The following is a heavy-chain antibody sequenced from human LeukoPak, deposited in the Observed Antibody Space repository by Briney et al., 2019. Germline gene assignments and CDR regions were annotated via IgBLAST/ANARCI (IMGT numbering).Heavy chain of an antibody. J-gene: IGHJ6*02. CDR3: ARPHPRTEYQLLSYYYYGMDV. Sequence: ASVKVSCKASGYTFTSYDINWVRQATGQGLEWMGWMNPNSGNTGYAQKFQGRVTMTRNTSISTAYMELSSLRSEDTAVYYCARPHPRTEYQLLSYYYYGMDVWGQGTTVTVSS. V-gene: IGHV1-8*01. CDR1: GYTFTSYD. D-gene: IGHD2-2*01. CDR2: MNPNSGNT.